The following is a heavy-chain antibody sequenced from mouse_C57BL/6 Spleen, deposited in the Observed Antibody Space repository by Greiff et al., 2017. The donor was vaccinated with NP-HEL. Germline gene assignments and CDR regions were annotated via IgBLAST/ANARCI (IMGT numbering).Heavy chain of an antibody. V-gene: IGHV1-81*01. D-gene: IGHD1-1*01. CDR2: IYPRSGNT. J-gene: IGHJ2*01. Sequence: VQLQQPGAELARPGASVKLSCKASGYTFTSYGIRWVKQRPGQGLEWIGEIYPRSGNTYYNEKFKGQATLTADKSSSTAYMELRSLTSEDCAVYYCARRDYYGSSPLFDYWGQGTTLTVSS. CDR1: GYTFTSYG. CDR3: ARRDYYGSSPLFDY.